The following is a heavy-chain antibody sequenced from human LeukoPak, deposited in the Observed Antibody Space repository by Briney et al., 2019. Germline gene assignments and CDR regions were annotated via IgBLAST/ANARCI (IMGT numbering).Heavy chain of an antibody. V-gene: IGHV3-30-3*01. J-gene: IGHJ3*02. D-gene: IGHD5/OR15-5a*01. Sequence: PGRSLRLSCAASGFTFSSYVMHWVRQAPGKGLEWVAVISYDGSNKYYVDSVKGRFTISRDNSKNTLYLQMNSLRAEDTAVYYCASSVAGMGWRAFDIWGQGTMVTVSS. CDR2: ISYDGSNK. CDR1: GFTFSSYV. CDR3: ASSVAGMGWRAFDI.